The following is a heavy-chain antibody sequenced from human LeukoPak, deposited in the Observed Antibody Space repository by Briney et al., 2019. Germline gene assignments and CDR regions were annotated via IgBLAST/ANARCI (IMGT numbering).Heavy chain of an antibody. V-gene: IGHV4-59*01. J-gene: IGHJ5*02. CDR2: IYYSGST. CDR3: ARVRLAALAWFDP. Sequence: PSETLSLTCTVSGGSISSYYWSWIRQPPGKGLEWIGYIYYSGSTNYNPSLKSRVTISVDTSKNQFSLKLSSVTAADTAVYYCARVRLAALAWFDPWGQGTLVTVSS. D-gene: IGHD6-6*01. CDR1: GGSISSYY.